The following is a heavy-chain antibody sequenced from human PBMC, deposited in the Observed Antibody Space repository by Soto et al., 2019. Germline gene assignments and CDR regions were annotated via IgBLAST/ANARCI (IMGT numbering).Heavy chain of an antibody. CDR3: ARQGDNWNDAGVGYFDY. J-gene: IGHJ4*02. V-gene: IGHV4-59*08. CDR1: GGSISSYY. Sequence: SETLSLTCTVSGGSISSYYWSWIRQPPGKGLEWIGYIYYSGSTNYNPSLKSRVTISVDTSKNQFSLKLSSVTAADTAVYYCARQGDNWNDAGVGYFDYWGQGTLVTVSS. CDR2: IYYSGST. D-gene: IGHD1-1*01.